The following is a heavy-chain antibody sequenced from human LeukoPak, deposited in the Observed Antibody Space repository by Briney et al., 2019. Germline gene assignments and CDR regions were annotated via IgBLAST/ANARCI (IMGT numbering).Heavy chain of an antibody. CDR3: AKGEVVWSHFDF. CDR1: GFTFINYG. D-gene: IGHD2-15*01. Sequence: GRSLRLSCASSGFTFINYGIHWVRQAPSNGLEWVALISYDGSNIFYADSVTGRFTISRDNSRNTLYLQMNSLRAEDTAVYYCAKGEVVWSHFDFWGQGTLVTVSS. CDR2: ISYDGSNI. J-gene: IGHJ4*02. V-gene: IGHV3-30*18.